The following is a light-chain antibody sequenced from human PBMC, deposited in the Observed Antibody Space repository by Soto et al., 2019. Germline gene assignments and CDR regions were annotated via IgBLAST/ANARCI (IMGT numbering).Light chain of an antibody. CDR1: SSDIGGYNH. J-gene: IGLJ3*02. CDR3: CAYTARTTLSWV. V-gene: IGLV2-14*03. Sequence: QSALTQPTSVSGSPGQSITISCTGVSSDIGGYNHFSWDQQHPGKVPRLIIYDVDNRPLGVSNRFSGSQSGNMASLTISGLQAEDEADYYCCAYTARTTLSWVFGGGTKLTVL. CDR2: DVD.